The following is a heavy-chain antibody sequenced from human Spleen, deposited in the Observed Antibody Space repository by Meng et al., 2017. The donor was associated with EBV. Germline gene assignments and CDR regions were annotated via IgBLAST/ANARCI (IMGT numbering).Heavy chain of an antibody. CDR1: GGSISNYF. CDR3: ATESSSGWYHFDY. D-gene: IGHD6-19*01. CDR2: ISDSGRT. Sequence: QGQLQQSGPGLVKPSEILSLTCSVSGGSISNYFWSWIRQPPGKGLEWIGYISDSGRTNYSPSLKSRVTISIDTSKNQFSLKLSSVTAADTAVYYCATESSSGWYHFDYWGQGTLVTVSS. V-gene: IGHV4-59*01. J-gene: IGHJ4*02.